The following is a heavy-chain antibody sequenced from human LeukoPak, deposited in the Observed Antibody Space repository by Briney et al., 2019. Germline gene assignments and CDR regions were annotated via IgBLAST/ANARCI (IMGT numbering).Heavy chain of an antibody. V-gene: IGHV4-4*02. CDR3: GRIQLGAWSSYYGMDV. Sequence: SETLSFTCAVSGGSISSSNWWSWVRQPPGKGLEWIGEIYHSGSTNYNPSLKSRVTISVDKSKNQFSLKLSSVTAADTAVYYCGRIQLGAWSSYYGMDVWGQGTTVTVSS. D-gene: IGHD5-18*01. CDR1: GGSISSSNW. J-gene: IGHJ6*02. CDR2: IYHSGST.